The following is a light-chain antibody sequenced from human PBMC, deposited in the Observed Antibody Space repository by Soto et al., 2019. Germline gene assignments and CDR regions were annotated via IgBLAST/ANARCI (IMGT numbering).Light chain of an antibody. V-gene: IGKV3-15*01. CDR3: QQRSNWPIT. J-gene: IGKJ5*01. CDR2: GAS. CDR1: QSVSSN. Sequence: EIVMRQSLAALSVSPEGKATHSCRASQSVSSNLAWYQQKPGQAPRLLIYGASTRATGIPARFSGSGSGTDFTLTISSLEPEDFAVYYCQQRSNWPITFGQRTRLEIK.